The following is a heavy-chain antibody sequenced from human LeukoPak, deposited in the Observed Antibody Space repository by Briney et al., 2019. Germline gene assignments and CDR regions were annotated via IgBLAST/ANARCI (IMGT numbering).Heavy chain of an antibody. CDR3: ARAYGRVTARYFEY. Sequence: GGSLRLSCAASGFTFGTYWMTWVRQAPGKGLEWVANIKQDGSEKHYVDSVKGRLTISRDNAKNSLYLQMSSLRVEDTAVYYCARAYGRVTARYFEYWGQGTLVTVSS. D-gene: IGHD2-21*02. V-gene: IGHV3-7*01. J-gene: IGHJ4*02. CDR2: IKQDGSEK. CDR1: GFTFGTYW.